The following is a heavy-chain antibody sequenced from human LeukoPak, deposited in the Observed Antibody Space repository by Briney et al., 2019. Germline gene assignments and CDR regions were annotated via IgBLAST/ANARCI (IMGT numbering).Heavy chain of an antibody. V-gene: IGHV3-66*02. CDR2: IYSGGST. CDR3: AREFHYYYYMDV. D-gene: IGHD3-10*01. J-gene: IGHJ6*03. Sequence: GGSLRLSCAASGFTVSSNYMSWVRQAPGKGLEWVSVIYSGGSTYYADSVKGRFTISRDNSKNKLYLQMNSLRAEDMAVYYCAREFHYYYYMDVWGKGTTVTVSS. CDR1: GFTVSSNY.